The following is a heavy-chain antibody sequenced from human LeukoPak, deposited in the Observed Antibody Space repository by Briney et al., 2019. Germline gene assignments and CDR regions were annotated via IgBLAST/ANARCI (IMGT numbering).Heavy chain of an antibody. Sequence: PSETLSLTCTVSGGSISSYYWSWIRQPPGKGLEWIGYIYYSGSTNYDPSLKSRVTISVDTSKNQFSLKPSSVTAADTAVYYCARARYYYYYGMDVWGQGTTVTVSS. CDR1: GGSISSYY. J-gene: IGHJ6*02. CDR2: IYYSGST. CDR3: ARARYYYYYGMDV. V-gene: IGHV4-59*01.